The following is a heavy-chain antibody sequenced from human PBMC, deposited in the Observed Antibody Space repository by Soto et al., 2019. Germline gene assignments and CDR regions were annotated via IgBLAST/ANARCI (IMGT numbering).Heavy chain of an antibody. D-gene: IGHD1-1*01. CDR3: VRDSNWSFDF. J-gene: IGHJ4*02. CDR2: ISASSSGI. V-gene: IGHV3-48*02. CDR1: GFTFSRYS. Sequence: EVQLVESGGGLVQPGGSLRLSCVASGFTFSRYSMNWVRQAPGKGLEWISYISASSSGIYYADSVKGRFTISRDNAENSLYLQMNSLRDEDTAVYYCVRDSNWSFDFWGQGTLVTVSP.